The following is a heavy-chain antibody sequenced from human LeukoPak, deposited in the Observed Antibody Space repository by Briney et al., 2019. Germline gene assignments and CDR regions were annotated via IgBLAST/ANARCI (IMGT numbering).Heavy chain of an antibody. CDR3: ARLITMIVDRTGANWFDP. J-gene: IGHJ5*02. V-gene: IGHV4-34*01. Sequence: SETLSLTCTVSGGSISSYYWSWIRQPPGKGLEWIGEINHSGSTNYNPSLKSRVTISVDTSKNQFSLKLSSVTAADTAVYYCARLITMIVDRTGANWFDPWGQGTLVTVSS. D-gene: IGHD3-22*01. CDR2: INHSGST. CDR1: GGSISSYY.